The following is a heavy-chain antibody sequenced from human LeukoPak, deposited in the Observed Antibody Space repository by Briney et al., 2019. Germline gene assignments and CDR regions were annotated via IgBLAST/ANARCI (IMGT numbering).Heavy chain of an antibody. J-gene: IGHJ4*02. CDR2: IQDEGISK. CDR1: GFTFRMYD. V-gene: IGHV3-30*02. Sequence: GGSLRPSCLGSGFTFRMYDMHWVRQAPGKGPEWVAFIQDEGISKNYGDSVKGRFAISRDNFKNTVYLEMTSLTTEDTALYYCAKARDSANYYFDSWGQGTLVTVSS. CDR3: AKARDSANYYFDS. D-gene: IGHD1-26*01.